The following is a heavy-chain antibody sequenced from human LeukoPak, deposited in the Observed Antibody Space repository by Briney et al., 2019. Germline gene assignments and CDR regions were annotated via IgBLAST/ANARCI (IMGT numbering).Heavy chain of an antibody. CDR1: GYTFSSNW. J-gene: IGHJ4*02. D-gene: IGHD3-3*01. Sequence: GGSLRLSCKGSGYTFSSNWIGWVRRMPGEGLEWMGIIYPGDSDTRYSRSLQGQVTISVDTSIGTAYLQWSSLKASDTAIYYCARQNDFRLDYWGQGTLVTVSS. CDR3: ARQNDFRLDY. CDR2: IYPGDSDT. V-gene: IGHV5-51*01.